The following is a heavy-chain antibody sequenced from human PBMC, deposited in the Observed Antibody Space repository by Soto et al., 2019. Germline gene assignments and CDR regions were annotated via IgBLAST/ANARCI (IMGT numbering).Heavy chain of an antibody. J-gene: IGHJ1*01. CDR2: IYYSGST. CDR1: GGSISSSSYY. Sequence: SETLSLTCTVSGGSISSSSYYWGWIRQPPGKGLEWIGSIYYSGSTYYNPSLKSRVTISVDTSKNQFSLKLSSVTAADTAVYYCARVRTVTTLGTPTAEYFQHWGQGTLVTVSS. V-gene: IGHV4-39*07. CDR3: ARVRTVTTLGTPTAEYFQH. D-gene: IGHD4-17*01.